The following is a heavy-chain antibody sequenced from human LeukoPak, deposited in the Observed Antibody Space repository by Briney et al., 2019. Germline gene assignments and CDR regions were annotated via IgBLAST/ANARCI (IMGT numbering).Heavy chain of an antibody. J-gene: IGHJ4*02. CDR3: AIVKVAAGNYYFDY. D-gene: IGHD6-13*01. CDR2: INPNSGGT. V-gene: IGHV1-2*06. Sequence: ASVKVSCKASGYTFTGYYMHWVRQAPGQGLEWMGRINPNSGGTNYAQKFQGRVTMTRDTSISTAYMELSSLRSEDTAVYYCAIVKVAAGNYYFDYWGQGTLVTVSS. CDR1: GYTFTGYY.